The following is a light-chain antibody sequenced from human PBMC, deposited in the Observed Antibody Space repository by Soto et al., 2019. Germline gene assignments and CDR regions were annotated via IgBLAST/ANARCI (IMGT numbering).Light chain of an antibody. CDR3: QQRSNWPPGIT. V-gene: IGKV3-11*01. CDR1: QSVSSY. CDR2: DAS. Sequence: EIVLTQSPATLSLSPGERATLSCRASQSVSSYLAWYQQKPGQAPRLLIYDASNRATGIPARFSGSGSGTDFTLTISSLEPEDWAVYYCQQRSNWPPGITLGQGTRLEIK. J-gene: IGKJ5*01.